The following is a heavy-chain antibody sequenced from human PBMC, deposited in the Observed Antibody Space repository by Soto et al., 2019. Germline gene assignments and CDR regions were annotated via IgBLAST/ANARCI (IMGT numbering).Heavy chain of an antibody. V-gene: IGHV4-30-4*01. CDR2: IYDGGRT. D-gene: IGHD2-21*02. Sequence: QVQLQESVPGLVKPSQTLSLTCTVSGGSISTVDYWWSWIRQSPDMGLEWIGHIYDGGRTYNNPSLESRVTMSVDTSKRQLSLTLSSVSAADTAVYYCARGPSGDKVDSWGQGTLVTVSS. J-gene: IGHJ4*02. CDR1: GGSISTVDYW. CDR3: ARGPSGDKVDS.